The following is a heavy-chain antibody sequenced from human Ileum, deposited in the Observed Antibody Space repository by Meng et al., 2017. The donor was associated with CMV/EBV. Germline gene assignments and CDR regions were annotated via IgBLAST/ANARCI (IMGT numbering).Heavy chain of an antibody. CDR3: ARDVWGFDY. CDR2: ISLGNGQT. J-gene: IGHJ4*02. D-gene: IGHD7-27*01. V-gene: IGHV1-18*04. CDR1: GYTFTDHN. Sequence: HSGPEVKKPGASVKISSKTSGYTFTDHNIGWVRQAPGQGIEWVGWISLGNGQTVYGHKLQGRVTVTTDTSTNTAYMELRNLRSDDTAMYYCARDVWGFDYWGQGTLVTVSS.